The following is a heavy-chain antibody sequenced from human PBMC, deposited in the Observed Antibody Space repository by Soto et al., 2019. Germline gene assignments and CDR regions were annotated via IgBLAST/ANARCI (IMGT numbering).Heavy chain of an antibody. CDR2: ISSSGSTI. V-gene: IGHV3-48*03. J-gene: IGHJ4*02. Sequence: ESGGGLVQPGGSLRLSCAASGFTFSSYEMNWVRQAPGKGLEWVSYISSSGSTIYYADSVKGRFTISRDNAKNSLYLQMNSLRAEDTAVYYCATPPDPNDYWGQGTLVTVSS. CDR1: GFTFSSYE. CDR3: ATPPDPNDY.